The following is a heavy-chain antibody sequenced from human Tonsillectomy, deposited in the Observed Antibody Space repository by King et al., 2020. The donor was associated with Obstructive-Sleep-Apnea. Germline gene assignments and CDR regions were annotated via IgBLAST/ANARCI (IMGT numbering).Heavy chain of an antibody. Sequence: VPLQESGPGLVKPSETLSLTCTVSGGSISSYYWSWIRQPPGKGLEWIGYIYYSGSTNYNPSLKSRVTISVDTSKNQFSLKLSSVTAADTAVYYCARTTYQALLSFDYWGQGTLVTVSS. CDR2: IYYSGST. V-gene: IGHV4-59*08. J-gene: IGHJ4*02. CDR3: ARTTYQALLSFDY. D-gene: IGHD2-21*02. CDR1: GGSISSYY.